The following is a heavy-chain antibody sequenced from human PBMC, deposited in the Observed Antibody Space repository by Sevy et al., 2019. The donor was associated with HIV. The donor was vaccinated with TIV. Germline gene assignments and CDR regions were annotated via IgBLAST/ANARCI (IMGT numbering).Heavy chain of an antibody. D-gene: IGHD4-4*01. V-gene: IGHV1-3*01. CDR3: ARVGLTTVTTGTHFDY. CDR2: INAGNGNT. CDR1: GYTFTSYA. Sequence: ASVKVSCKASGYTFTSYAMHWVRQAPGQRLEWMGWINAGNGNTKCSQKFQGRVTITRDTSASTAYMKLSSLRSEDTAVYYSARVGLTTVTTGTHFDYWGQGTLVTVSS. J-gene: IGHJ4*02.